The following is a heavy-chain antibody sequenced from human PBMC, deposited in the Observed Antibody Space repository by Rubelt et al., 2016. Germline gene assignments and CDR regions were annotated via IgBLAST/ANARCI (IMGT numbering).Heavy chain of an antibody. CDR3: ARHSSEYNYGYGFDY. CDR2: FYYSGGT. D-gene: IGHD5-18*01. V-gene: IGHV4-39*01. J-gene: IGHJ4*02. Sequence: GLEWIGSFYYSGGTYYNPSLKSRVTISVDTSKNQFSLRLRSVTAADTAAYHCARHSSEYNYGYGFDYWGQGTLVTVSS.